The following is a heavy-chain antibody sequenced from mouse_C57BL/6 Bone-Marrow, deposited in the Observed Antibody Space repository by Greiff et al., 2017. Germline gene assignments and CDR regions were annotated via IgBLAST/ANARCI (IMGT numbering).Heavy chain of an antibody. D-gene: IGHD1-1*01. Sequence: QVQLQQSGAELVRPGSSVKLSCKASGYTFTSYWMHWVKQRPIQGLAWIGNIDPSDSETHYNQKFKDKATLTVDKSSSTAYMQLSSLTSEDSAVYYCARSDPIRGYFDYWGQGTTLTVSS. CDR2: IDPSDSET. V-gene: IGHV1-52*01. J-gene: IGHJ2*01. CDR3: ARSDPIRGYFDY. CDR1: GYTFTSYW.